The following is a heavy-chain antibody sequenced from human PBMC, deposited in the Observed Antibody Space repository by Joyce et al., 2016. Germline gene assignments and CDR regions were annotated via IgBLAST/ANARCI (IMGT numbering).Heavy chain of an antibody. CDR2: IIPMIGTA. V-gene: IGHV1-69*01. CDR1: GGPLCNYA. J-gene: IGHJ5*02. Sequence: QVQLVQPGAEVTKPGSSGMVSCKASGGPLCNYALSWVRKAPGQGLEWMGGIIPMIGTANYAQRFQGRVTGVADESTSTAYMELSSLTSEETAMEYCARDMGYGPNGVCYRPYSNTWEHSWFDAWGQGTLVTVSS. D-gene: IGHD2-8*01. CDR3: ARDMGYGPNGVCYRPYSNTWEHSWFDA.